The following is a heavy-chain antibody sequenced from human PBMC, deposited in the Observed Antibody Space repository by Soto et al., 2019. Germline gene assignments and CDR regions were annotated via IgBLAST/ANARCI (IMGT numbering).Heavy chain of an antibody. Sequence: GGSRRLSCAASGCTFSSYSLSWVRQAPGKGLEWVSAISGSGGSTYYADSVKGRFTISRDNSKNTLYLQMNSLRAEDTAVYYCARDGPIAAAGTKDVWGQGTTVTVSS. D-gene: IGHD6-13*01. J-gene: IGHJ6*02. V-gene: IGHV3-23*01. CDR3: ARDGPIAAAGTKDV. CDR1: GCTFSSYS. CDR2: ISGSGGST.